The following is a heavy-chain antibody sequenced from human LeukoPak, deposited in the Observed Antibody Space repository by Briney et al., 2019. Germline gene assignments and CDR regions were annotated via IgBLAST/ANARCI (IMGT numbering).Heavy chain of an antibody. D-gene: IGHD6-13*01. CDR2: INWNGGNR. J-gene: IGHJ4*02. Sequence: GGSLRLSCTVSGFTFDDYGMAWVRQVPGKGLEWVSGINWNGGNRGYADSVKGRFTISRDNAKNCLYLQMNSLRAEDTALYYCARAPFSSSWYQFHYWGQGTLVTVSS. CDR3: ARAPFSSSWYQFHY. V-gene: IGHV3-20*04. CDR1: GFTFDDYG.